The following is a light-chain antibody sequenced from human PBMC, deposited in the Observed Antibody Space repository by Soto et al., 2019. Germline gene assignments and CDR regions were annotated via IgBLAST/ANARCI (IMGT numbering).Light chain of an antibody. CDR3: QQHDNVPTWT. V-gene: IGKV1-33*01. J-gene: IGKJ1*01. Sequence: DIQMTQSPSSLSASVGDRVTITCQASQDISNKLNWYQQKPGKAPKLLIYDASNLETRVPSRFSGSGSGTDFTFTINSLQPEDIGTYYCQQHDNVPTWTFGQGTKVEI. CDR2: DAS. CDR1: QDISNK.